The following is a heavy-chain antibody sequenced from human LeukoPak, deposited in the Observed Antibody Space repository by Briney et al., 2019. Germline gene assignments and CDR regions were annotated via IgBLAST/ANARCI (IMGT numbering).Heavy chain of an antibody. CDR3: ARVYCSSTSCYPRNNWFDP. D-gene: IGHD2-2*01. V-gene: IGHV4-30-4*08. Sequence: SQTLSLTCTVSSGTISSGDYYWSWIRQPPGKGLEWIGYIYYSGSTNYNPSLKSRVTISVDTSKNQFSLKLSSVTAADTAVYYCARVYCSSTSCYPRNNWFDPWGQGTLVTVSS. J-gene: IGHJ5*02. CDR1: SGTISSGDYY. CDR2: IYYSGST.